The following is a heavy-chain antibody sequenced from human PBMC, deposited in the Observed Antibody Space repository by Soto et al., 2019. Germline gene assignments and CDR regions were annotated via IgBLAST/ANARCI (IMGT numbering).Heavy chain of an antibody. J-gene: IGHJ6*02. D-gene: IGHD2-2*01. CDR1: VYSFTSYW. CDR2: IDPSDSYN. Sequence: PGESLKISCKGSVYSFTSYWISWVRQMPGKGLEWMGRIDPSDSYNKYSPSFQGHVTISADKSISTAYLQWSSLKASDTAMYYWTSRQKVIVVVAAAMRYYYYGMDVWGQGTTVTVSS. V-gene: IGHV5-10-1*01. CDR3: TSRQKVIVVVAAAMRYYYYGMDV.